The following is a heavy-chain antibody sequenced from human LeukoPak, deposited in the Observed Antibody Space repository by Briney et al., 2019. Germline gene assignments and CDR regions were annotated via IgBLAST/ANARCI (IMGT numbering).Heavy chain of an antibody. V-gene: IGHV4-59*06. CDR3: ARDRGYGGNRPETFDI. J-gene: IGHJ3*02. CDR2: IYYSGSA. Sequence: SETLSLTCTVSGGSIGSFFWSWIRQPPGKGLEWIGYIYYSGSAYYNPSLKSRVTISVDTSKNQFSLKLSSVTAADTAVYYCARDRGYGGNRPETFDIWGQGTMVTVSS. D-gene: IGHD4-23*01. CDR1: GGSIGSFF.